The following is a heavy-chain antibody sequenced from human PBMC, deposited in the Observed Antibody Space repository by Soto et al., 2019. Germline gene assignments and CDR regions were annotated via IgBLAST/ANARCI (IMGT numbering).Heavy chain of an antibody. CDR2: ISGNGDSA. J-gene: IGHJ4*02. CDR1: GFPFRDYA. CDR3: GKERRGSGWAVCNF. V-gene: IGHV3-23*01. D-gene: IGHD6-19*01. Sequence: VQLLESGGGLVQPGGSLRLSCAASGFPFRDYAMNWVRQAPGKGLEWVSDISGNGDSARYADSVKGRFTVSRNNSRDTLYMLMNSLTADETAFYYCGKERRGSGWAVCNFWGQATLATVSS.